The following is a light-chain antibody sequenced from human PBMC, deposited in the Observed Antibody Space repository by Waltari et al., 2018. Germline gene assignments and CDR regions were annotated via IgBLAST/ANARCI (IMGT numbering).Light chain of an antibody. J-gene: IGLJ1*01. V-gene: IGLV2-14*03. Sequence: QSALTQPASVSGSPGPSITISCTGTSSDVGPYDYVSWFPQHPGNAPKLMIYDVHNRPSGVSTRFSGSKSGNTASLTISGLQAEDEADYYCYSFTTSSTRVFGTGTKVTVL. CDR1: SSDVGPYDY. CDR2: DVH. CDR3: YSFTTSSTRV.